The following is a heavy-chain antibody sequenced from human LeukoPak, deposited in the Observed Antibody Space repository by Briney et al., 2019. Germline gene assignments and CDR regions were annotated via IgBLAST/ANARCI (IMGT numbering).Heavy chain of an antibody. V-gene: IGHV3-20*04. D-gene: IGHD6-19*01. CDR1: GFTFDDYG. CDR3: ARVNSSGWYVYYMDV. J-gene: IGHJ6*03. CDR2: INWNGGST. Sequence: TGGSLRLSCAASGFTFDDYGMSWVRHAPGKGLEWVSGINWNGGSTGYADSVKGRFTISRDNAKNSLYLQMNSLRAEDTALYYCARVNSSGWYVYYMDVWGKGTTVTVSS.